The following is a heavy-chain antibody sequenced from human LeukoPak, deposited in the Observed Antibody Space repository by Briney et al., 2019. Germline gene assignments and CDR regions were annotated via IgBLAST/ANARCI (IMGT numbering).Heavy chain of an antibody. CDR2: IYTSGST. CDR3: VGGRY. CDR1: GGSISSGSYY. Sequence: SQTLSLTCTVSGGSISSGSYYWSRIRQPAGKGLEWIGRIYTSGSTNYNPSLKSRVTISVDTSKNQFSLKLSSVTAADTAVYYCVGGRYWGQGTLVTVSS. J-gene: IGHJ4*02. V-gene: IGHV4-61*02. D-gene: IGHD2-15*01.